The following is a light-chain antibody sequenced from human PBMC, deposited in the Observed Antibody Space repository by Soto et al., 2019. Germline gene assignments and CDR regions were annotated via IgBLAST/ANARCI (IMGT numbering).Light chain of an antibody. J-gene: IGKJ1*01. CDR1: RSLVYSDGNAY. CDR2: KAS. CDR3: MQDTHWPPT. V-gene: IGKV2-30*01. Sequence: DVVMTQSPLSLPVTLGQPASISCRSSRSLVYSDGNAYLNWFQQRPGQSPRRLIYKASNRDSGVTDRFRGSESGEDFTLQISGVEAEDVGVYSCMQDTHWPPTFGRGTRVEIK.